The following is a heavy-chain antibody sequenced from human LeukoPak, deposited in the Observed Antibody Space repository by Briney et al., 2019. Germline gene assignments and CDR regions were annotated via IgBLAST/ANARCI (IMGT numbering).Heavy chain of an antibody. CDR1: GFTISSYA. J-gene: IGHJ4*02. Sequence: PGGSLRLSCAASGFTISSYAMSWVRQAPGKGLEWVSAISGSAGSTYYADSVKGRFTISRDNSKNTLYLQMNSLRAGDTAVYYCARVYCSSTSCYLPYFDYWGQGTLVTVSS. CDR3: ARVYCSSTSCYLPYFDY. V-gene: IGHV3-23*01. CDR2: ISGSAGST. D-gene: IGHD2-2*01.